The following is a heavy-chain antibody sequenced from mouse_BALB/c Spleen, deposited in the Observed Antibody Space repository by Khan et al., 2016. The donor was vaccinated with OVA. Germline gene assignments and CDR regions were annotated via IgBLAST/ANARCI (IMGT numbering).Heavy chain of an antibody. CDR2: ISSGGSYT. D-gene: IGHD1-2*01. CDR1: GFTFSSYA. J-gene: IGHJ2*01. Sequence: EVELVESGGGLVKPGGSLKLSCAASGFTFSSYAMSWVRQTPEKRLEWVATISSGGSYTYYPDSVRGRFTISRDNARNTLYVQMSSLRSEDTAIYCCARTAWGYFDYWGQGTTLTVSS. CDR3: ARTAWGYFDY. V-gene: IGHV5-9-1*01.